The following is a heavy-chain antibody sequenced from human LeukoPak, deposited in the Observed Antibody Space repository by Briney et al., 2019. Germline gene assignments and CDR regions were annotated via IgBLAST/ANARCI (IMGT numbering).Heavy chain of an antibody. J-gene: IGHJ6*03. CDR2: IYYSGST. Sequence: SETLSLTCTVSGYSISSGYYWGWIRQPPGKGLEWIGYIYYSGSTNYNPSLKSRVTISIDTSKNQFSLNLSSVTAADTAVYYCAGAYGDRIYYYYYYMDVWGKGTTVTVSS. D-gene: IGHD4-17*01. CDR3: AGAYGDRIYYYYYYMDV. CDR1: GYSISSGYY. V-gene: IGHV4-61*01.